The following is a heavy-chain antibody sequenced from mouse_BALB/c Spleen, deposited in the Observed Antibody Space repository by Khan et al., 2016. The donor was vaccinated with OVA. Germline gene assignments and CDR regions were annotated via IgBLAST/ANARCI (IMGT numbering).Heavy chain of an antibody. J-gene: IGHJ4*01. D-gene: IGHD1-1*01. CDR1: GYSITSDYA. CDR3: ARQNYYGYAMDY. V-gene: IGHV3-2*02. CDR2: ISYSGTT. Sequence: EVQLVESGPGLVKPSQSLSLTCTVTGYSITSDYAWNWIRQFPGNKLEWMGYISYSGTTSYNPSLKRRISITRDTSKNQFFLQLNSVTSEDTATYYCARQNYYGYAMDYWGQGTSVTVSS.